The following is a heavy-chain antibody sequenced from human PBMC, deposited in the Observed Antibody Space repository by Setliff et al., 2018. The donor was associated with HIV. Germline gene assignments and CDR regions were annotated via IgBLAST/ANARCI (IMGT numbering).Heavy chain of an antibody. D-gene: IGHD2-21*01. V-gene: IGHV3-7*01. CDR2: IKEDGSEK. CDR3: ARGLIAFET. CDR1: GFTFRSYW. J-gene: IGHJ4*02. Sequence: GGSLRLSCAASGFTFRSYWLSWVRQAPGKGLEWVASIKEDGSEKYYVDSVKGRFTISRDNAKNSLFLQVNSLRAEDTAVYYCARGLIAFETWGQGTLVTVSS.